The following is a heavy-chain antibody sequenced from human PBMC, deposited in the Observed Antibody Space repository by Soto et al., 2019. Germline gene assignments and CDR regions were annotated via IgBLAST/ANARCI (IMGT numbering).Heavy chain of an antibody. D-gene: IGHD3-3*01. V-gene: IGHV3-23*05. J-gene: IGHJ5*02. CDR2: ISDSGSSK. CDR3: AKATVLSFLDPPGP. CDR1: VLTFSSYA. Sequence: GGSLRPSCAASVLTFSSYAMRWVRQAPGKGLEWVSAISDSGSSKYYVDSVKGRFTISRDNSKNTLYLQMNSLRAEDTAVYYCAKATVLSFLDPPGPWGQGTLVTVSS.